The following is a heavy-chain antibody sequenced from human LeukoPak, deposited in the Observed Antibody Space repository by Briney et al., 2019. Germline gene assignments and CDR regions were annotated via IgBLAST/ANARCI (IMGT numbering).Heavy chain of an antibody. V-gene: IGHV3-30*18. CDR3: AKDISGGDCPDY. D-gene: IGHD2-21*02. Sequence: PGGSLRLSCAASGFTFDDYGMSWVRQAPGKGLEWVAVISYDGSDKYYADSVKGRFTISRDNSKNTLYLQMNSLRAEDTAVYYCAKDISGGDCPDYWGQGTLVTVSS. CDR1: GFTFDDYG. CDR2: ISYDGSDK. J-gene: IGHJ4*02.